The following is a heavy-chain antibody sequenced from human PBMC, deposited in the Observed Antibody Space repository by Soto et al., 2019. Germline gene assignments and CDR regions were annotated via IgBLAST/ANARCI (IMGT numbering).Heavy chain of an antibody. V-gene: IGHV1-18*01. D-gene: IGHD3-16*01. CDR2: ISAYNGNT. Sequence: QVQLVQSGAEVKKPGASVKVSCKASGYTFTSYGISWVRQAPGQGLEWMGWISAYNGNTNYAQKLQGRVTMXXDXSXXTAYMELRSLRSDDTAVYYCARVRSPRFTRNAFDIWGQGTMVTVSS. CDR3: ARVRSPRFTRNAFDI. J-gene: IGHJ3*02. CDR1: GYTFTSYG.